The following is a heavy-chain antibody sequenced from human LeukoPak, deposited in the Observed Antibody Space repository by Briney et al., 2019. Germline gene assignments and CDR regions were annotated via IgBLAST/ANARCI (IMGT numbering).Heavy chain of an antibody. V-gene: IGHV3-23*01. CDR2: ISDDSSFT. Sequence: GGSLRLSCVASGLRFRSYAMNWVRQAPGKGLECISTISDDSSFTYYADSVKGRSAISRDNSKNTLYLQMNSLRAEDTAVYYCAKGTYVVVTAALDYWGQGTLVTVSS. CDR3: AKGTYVVVTAALDY. CDR1: GLRFRSYA. D-gene: IGHD2-21*02. J-gene: IGHJ4*02.